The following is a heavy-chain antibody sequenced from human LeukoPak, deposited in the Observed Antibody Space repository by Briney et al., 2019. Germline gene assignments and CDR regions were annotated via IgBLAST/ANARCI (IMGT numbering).Heavy chain of an antibody. Sequence: GGSLRLSCAASGFTLSSYSMNWVRQAPGKGLEWVSSISSSSSYIYYADSVEGRFTISRDNAKNSLYLQMNSLRAEDTAVYYCARDYAGGDAFDIWGQGTMVTVSS. CDR1: GFTLSSYS. J-gene: IGHJ3*02. D-gene: IGHD2-8*02. CDR3: ARDYAGGDAFDI. V-gene: IGHV3-21*01. CDR2: ISSSSSYI.